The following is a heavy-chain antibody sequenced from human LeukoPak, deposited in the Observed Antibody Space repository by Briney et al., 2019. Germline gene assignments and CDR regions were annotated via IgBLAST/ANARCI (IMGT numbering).Heavy chain of an antibody. D-gene: IGHD3-22*01. V-gene: IGHV1-69*05. J-gene: IGHJ4*02. CDR2: IIPIFGTA. CDR3: ARMQADYYDSSGHRGGFDY. CDR1: GGTFSSYA. Sequence: GSSVKVSCKASGGTFSSYAISWVRQAPGQGLEWMGGIIPIFGTANYAQKFQGRVTITTDESTSTAYMELSSLRSEDTAVYYCARMQADYYDSSGHRGGFDYWGQGTLVTVSS.